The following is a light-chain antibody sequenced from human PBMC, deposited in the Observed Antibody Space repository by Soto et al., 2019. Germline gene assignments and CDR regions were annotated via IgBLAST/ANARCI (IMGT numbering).Light chain of an antibody. J-gene: IGLJ2*01. CDR2: EGS. V-gene: IGLV2-23*03. CDR1: SSDVGSYNL. Sequence: QSALTQPASVSGSPGQSITISCTGTSSDVGSYNLVSWYQQHPGKAPKLMIYEGSKRPSGVSNRFSRSKSGNTASLTISGLQAEDEADYSCCSYAGSSTLYVVFGGGTKLTVL. CDR3: CSYAGSSTLYVV.